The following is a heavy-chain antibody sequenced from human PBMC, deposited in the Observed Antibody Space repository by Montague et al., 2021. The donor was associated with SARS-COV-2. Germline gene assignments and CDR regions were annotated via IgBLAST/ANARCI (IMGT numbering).Heavy chain of an antibody. J-gene: IGHJ4*02. V-gene: IGHV4-39*01. Sequence: SETLSLICLVSGGTISTDNLYWYWAWIRQPPGKGLEWIGSIFHNGDSYYNPSLNTRVTISIDTSRNHFSLSLTSVAAPDTAVYYCARHVSNLRAAVDYFDHWGQGTPVTVSS. D-gene: IGHD5/OR15-5a*01. CDR2: IFHNGDS. CDR3: ARHVSNLRAAVDYFDH. CDR1: GGTISTDNLYWY.